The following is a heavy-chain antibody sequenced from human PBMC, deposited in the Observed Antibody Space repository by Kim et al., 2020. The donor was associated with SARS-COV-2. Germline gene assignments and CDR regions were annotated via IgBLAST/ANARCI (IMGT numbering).Heavy chain of an antibody. Sequence: SETLSLTCTVSGGSISSGGYYWSWIRQHPGKGLEWIGYIYYSGSTYYNPSLKSRVTISVDTSKNQFSLKLSSVTAADTAVYYCARSYDYYDSSGYLDYWGQGTLVTVSS. V-gene: IGHV4-31*03. CDR1: GGSISSGGYY. J-gene: IGHJ4*02. D-gene: IGHD3-22*01. CDR3: ARSYDYYDSSGYLDY. CDR2: IYYSGST.